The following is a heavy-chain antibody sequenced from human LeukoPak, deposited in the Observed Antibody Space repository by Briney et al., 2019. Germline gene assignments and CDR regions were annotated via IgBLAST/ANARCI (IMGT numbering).Heavy chain of an antibody. D-gene: IGHD6-13*01. V-gene: IGHV3-23*01. J-gene: IGHJ4*02. CDR2: ISGSGDNR. CDR3: ARDRGGSSWPKGAFDY. CDR1: GFTFSSYA. Sequence: GGSLRLSCAASGFTFSSYAMSWVRQAPGKGLEWVSTISGSGDNRYFADSVKGRFTISRDNSKNTLYLQMSSLRVEDTAVYYCARDRGGSSWPKGAFDYWGQGTLVTVSS.